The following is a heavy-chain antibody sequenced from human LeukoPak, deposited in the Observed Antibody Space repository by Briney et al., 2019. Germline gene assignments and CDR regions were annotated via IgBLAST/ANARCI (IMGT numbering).Heavy chain of an antibody. CDR1: GFTFSSYG. CDR2: IRYDGRNK. J-gene: IGHJ4*02. CDR3: AKDRTTVTTTVQYYFDY. Sequence: PGGSLRLSCAASGFTFSSYGMHWVRQAPGKGLEWVAFIRYDGRNKYYADSVKGRFTISRDNSKNTLYLQMNSLRAEDTAVYYCAKDRTTVTTTVQYYFDYWGQGTLVTVSS. V-gene: IGHV3-30*02. D-gene: IGHD4-17*01.